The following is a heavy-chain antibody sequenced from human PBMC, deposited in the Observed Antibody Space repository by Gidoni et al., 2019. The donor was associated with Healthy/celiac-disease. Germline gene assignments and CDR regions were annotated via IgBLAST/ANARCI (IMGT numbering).Heavy chain of an antibody. CDR1: VGSFSGYY. J-gene: IGHJ4*02. V-gene: IGHV4-34*01. CDR2: INHSGST. D-gene: IGHD2-2*02. Sequence: QVQLQQWGAGLLKPSETLSLTCAVYVGSFSGYYWSWIRQPPGKGLEWIGEINHSGSTNYNPSLKSRVTISVDTSKNQFSLKLSSVTAADTAVYYCARRYCSSTSCYTGYYFDYWGQGTLVTVSS. CDR3: ARRYCSSTSCYTGYYFDY.